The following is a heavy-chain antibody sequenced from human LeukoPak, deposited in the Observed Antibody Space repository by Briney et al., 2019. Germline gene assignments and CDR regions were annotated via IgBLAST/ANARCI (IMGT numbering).Heavy chain of an antibody. D-gene: IGHD6-6*01. J-gene: IGHJ4*02. CDR1: ALTVSTNH. CDR2: IYSGGGT. V-gene: IGHV3-53*01. Sequence: GGSLRLSCAASALTVSTNHMSWVRQAPGKGLEWVSLIYSGGGTYYADSVRGRFTISRDNSKNTLYLQMSSLRAEDTAVYYCAKYQEASSRRFDYWGQGTLVTVSS. CDR3: AKYQEASSRRFDY.